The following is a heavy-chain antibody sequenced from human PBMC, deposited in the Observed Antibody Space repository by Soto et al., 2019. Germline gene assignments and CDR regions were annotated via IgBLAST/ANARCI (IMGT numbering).Heavy chain of an antibody. CDR2: IGTAGDT. Sequence: EVQLVESGGGLVQPGGSLRLSCAASGFTFSSYDMHWVRQATGKGLEWVSAIGTAGDTYYPGSVKGRFTISRENAKNSLYLQMNSLSAGDTAVYYCARGIRHGIWYFDLWGRGPLVTVSS. CDR1: GFTFSSYD. CDR3: ARGIRHGIWYFDL. V-gene: IGHV3-13*04. J-gene: IGHJ2*01.